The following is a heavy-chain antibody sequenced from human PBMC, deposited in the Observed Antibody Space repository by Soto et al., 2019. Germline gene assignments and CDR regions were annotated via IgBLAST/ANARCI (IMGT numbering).Heavy chain of an antibody. V-gene: IGHV4-61*01. J-gene: IGHJ4*02. Sequence: QVQLQESGPGLVKPSETLSLTCTVSGGSVSSGSYYWSWIRQPPGKGLEWIGYIYYSGSTNYNPYLKSRVTISVDTSKNQFSLKLSSVTAADTAVYYCARGADGYNSRWGQGTLVTVSS. D-gene: IGHD5-12*01. CDR3: ARGADGYNSR. CDR1: GGSVSSGSYY. CDR2: IYYSGST.